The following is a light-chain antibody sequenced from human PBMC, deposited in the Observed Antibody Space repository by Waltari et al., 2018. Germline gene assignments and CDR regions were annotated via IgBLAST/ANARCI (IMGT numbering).Light chain of an antibody. CDR1: SSHVGGYNY. CDR2: EVS. CDR3: SSYTSSNTWV. J-gene: IGLJ3*02. Sequence: QSALTQPASVSGSPGQSITISCTGTSSHVGGYNYVSWYQQHPGKAPKPMIYEVSNRPSGVSSRFSGSKSGNTASLTISGLQAEDEADYYCSSYTSSNTWVFGGGTKLTVL. V-gene: IGLV2-14*01.